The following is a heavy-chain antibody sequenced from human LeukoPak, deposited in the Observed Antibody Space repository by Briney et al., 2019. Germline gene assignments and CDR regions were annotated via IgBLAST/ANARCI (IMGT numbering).Heavy chain of an antibody. CDR3: ASTSGYCSGVNCYSAFDY. V-gene: IGHV4-59*02. D-gene: IGHD2-15*01. Sequence: SETLSLTCTVSGGSVSTYYWNWIRQPPGKGLEWIGYIYYSGSTNYNPSLKSRLTISVDTSNNQFSLKLSSVTAADTAVYYCASTSGYCSGVNCYSAFDYWGQGTLVTVSS. CDR2: IYYSGST. J-gene: IGHJ4*02. CDR1: GGSVSTYY.